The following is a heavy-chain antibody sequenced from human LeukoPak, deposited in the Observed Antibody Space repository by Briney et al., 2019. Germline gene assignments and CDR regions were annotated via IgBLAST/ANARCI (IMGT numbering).Heavy chain of an antibody. J-gene: IGHJ4*02. V-gene: IGHV3-73*01. Sequence: GGSLRLSCAASGFTFSGSAMHWVRQASGKGLEWVGRIRSKANSYATAYAASVKGRFTISRDNSKNTLYLQMNSLRAEDTAVYYCAKHLWCSSTSCYNFDYWGQGTLVTVSS. CDR3: AKHLWCSSTSCYNFDY. CDR1: GFTFSGSA. CDR2: IRSKANSYAT. D-gene: IGHD2-2*02.